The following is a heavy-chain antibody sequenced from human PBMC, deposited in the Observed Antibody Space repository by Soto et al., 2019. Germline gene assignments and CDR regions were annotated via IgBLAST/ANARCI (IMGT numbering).Heavy chain of an antibody. Sequence: ASVKVSCKVSGYTLTELSMHWVRQAPGKGLEWMGGFDPEDGETIYAQKFQGRVTMTEDTSTDTAYMELSSLRSEDTAVYYCATGKLSYDILDVWGQGITVTVSS. CDR2: FDPEDGET. CDR3: ATGKLSYDILDV. CDR1: GYTLTELS. D-gene: IGHD3-9*01. V-gene: IGHV1-24*01. J-gene: IGHJ6*02.